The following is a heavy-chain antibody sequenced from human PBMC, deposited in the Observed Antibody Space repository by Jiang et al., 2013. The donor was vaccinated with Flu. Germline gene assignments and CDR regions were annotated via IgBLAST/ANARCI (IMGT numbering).Heavy chain of an antibody. V-gene: IGHV3-7*01. Sequence: ASGFTFSSYWMSWVRQAPGKGLEWVANIKQDGSEKYYVDSVKGRFTISRDNARNSLYLQMTSLRAEDTALYYCARDRVRGLDYWGQGTLVTVSS. CDR3: ARDRVRGLDY. D-gene: IGHD3-10*02. J-gene: IGHJ4*02. CDR2: IKQDGSEK. CDR1: GFTFSSYW.